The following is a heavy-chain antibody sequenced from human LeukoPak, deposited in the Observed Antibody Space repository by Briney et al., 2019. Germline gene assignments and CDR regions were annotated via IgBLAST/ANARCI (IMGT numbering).Heavy chain of an antibody. V-gene: IGHV3-7*01. D-gene: IGHD2-15*01. CDR3: ARVPIVVVVAATREPFDY. CDR2: IKQDGSEK. CDR1: GFTFSSYG. Sequence: QAGGSLRLSCAASGFTFSSYGMHWVRQAPGKGLEWVANIKQDGSEKYYVDSVKGRFTISRDNAKNSLYLQMNSLRAEDTAVYYCARVPIVVVVAATREPFDYWGQGTLVTVSS. J-gene: IGHJ4*02.